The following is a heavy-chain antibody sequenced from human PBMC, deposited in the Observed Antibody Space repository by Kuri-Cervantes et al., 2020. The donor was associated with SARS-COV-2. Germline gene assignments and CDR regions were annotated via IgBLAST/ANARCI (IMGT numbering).Heavy chain of an antibody. Sequence: ASVKVSCKVSGYTLTELSMHWVRQAPGKGLEWMGGFDPEDGETIYAQKFQGRVTMTRDTSISTAYMELSRLRSDDTAVYYCARGGEQWLVLGNWFDPWGQGTLVTVSS. D-gene: IGHD6-19*01. CDR3: ARGGEQWLVLGNWFDP. J-gene: IGHJ5*02. V-gene: IGHV1-24*01. CDR1: GYTLTELS. CDR2: FDPEDGET.